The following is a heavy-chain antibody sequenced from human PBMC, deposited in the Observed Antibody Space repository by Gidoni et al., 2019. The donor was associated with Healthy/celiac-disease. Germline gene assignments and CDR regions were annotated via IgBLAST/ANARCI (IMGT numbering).Heavy chain of an antibody. V-gene: IGHV4-61*02. Sequence: QVQLQESGPGLVTPSQTLSLTCTVSGGSISSGSYYWSWIRQPAGKGLEWIGRIYTSGSTNYNPSLKSRVTISVDTSKNQFSLKLSSVTAADTAVYYCARGDYYGSGSYYTPESFDYWGQGTLVTVSS. D-gene: IGHD3-10*01. CDR2: IYTSGST. CDR1: GGSISSGSYY. CDR3: ARGDYYGSGSYYTPESFDY. J-gene: IGHJ4*02.